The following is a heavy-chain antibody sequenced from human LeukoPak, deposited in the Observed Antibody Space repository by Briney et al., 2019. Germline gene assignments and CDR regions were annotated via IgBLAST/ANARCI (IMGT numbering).Heavy chain of an antibody. CDR3: ARGRTAMVYFDY. V-gene: IGHV4-31*03. CDR1: GGSISSGGYY. Sequence: PSETLSLTCTVSGGSISSGGYYWSWIRQHPGTGLEWIGYIYYSGSTYYNPSLKSRVTTSVDTSKNQFSLKLSSVTAADTAVYYCARGRTAMVYFDYWGQGTLVTVSS. D-gene: IGHD5-18*01. J-gene: IGHJ4*02. CDR2: IYYSGST.